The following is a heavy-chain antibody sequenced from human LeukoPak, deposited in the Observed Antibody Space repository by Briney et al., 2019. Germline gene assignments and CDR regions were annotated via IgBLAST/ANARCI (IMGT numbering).Heavy chain of an antibody. CDR2: ISSSGSII. CDR1: GFTFSSYE. V-gene: IGHV3-48*03. Sequence: GGSLRLSCAASGFTFSSYEMNWVRQAPGKGLEWVSYISSSGSIIYYTDSVKGRFTISRDNAKRSLYLQMNSLRAEDTAVYYCARAVRRVIRAFDYWGQGTLVTVSS. J-gene: IGHJ4*02. CDR3: ARAVRRVIRAFDY. D-gene: IGHD3-10*01.